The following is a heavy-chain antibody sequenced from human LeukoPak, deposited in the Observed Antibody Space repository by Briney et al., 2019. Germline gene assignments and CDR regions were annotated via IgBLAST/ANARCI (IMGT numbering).Heavy chain of an antibody. D-gene: IGHD1-26*01. J-gene: IGHJ4*02. CDR1: GYTFTSYY. CDR3: ARGAAGEVGATYYFDY. V-gene: IGHV1-46*01. CDR2: INPSGGST. Sequence: ASVKVSCKASGYTFTSYYMHWVRQAPGQGLEWMGIINPSGGSTSYAQKFQGRVTMTRDMSTSTVYMELSSLRSEDTAVYYCARGAAGEVGATYYFDYWGQGTLVTVSS.